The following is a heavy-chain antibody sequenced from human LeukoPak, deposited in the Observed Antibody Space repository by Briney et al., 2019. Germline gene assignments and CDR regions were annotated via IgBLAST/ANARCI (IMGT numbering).Heavy chain of an antibody. CDR1: GFTFSSYA. Sequence: GGSLRLSCAASGFTFSSYAMSWVRQAPGKGLEWVSAISGSGGSTYYADSVKGRFTISRDNSKNTLYLQMNSLRAEDTAVYYCATVPTQITFGGVTSPANFDYWGQGTLVTVSS. CDR3: ATVPTQITFGGVTSPANFDY. V-gene: IGHV3-23*01. D-gene: IGHD3-16*01. J-gene: IGHJ4*02. CDR2: ISGSGGST.